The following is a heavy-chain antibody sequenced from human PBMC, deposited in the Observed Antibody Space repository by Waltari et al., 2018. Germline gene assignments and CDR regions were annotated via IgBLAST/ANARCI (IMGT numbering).Heavy chain of an antibody. J-gene: IGHJ4*02. D-gene: IGHD4-17*01. Sequence: VQLVESGGGVVPPGRSLRLSCAASGFTFSSYGMPWVRQAPGKGLEWVANIKQDGSEKYYVDSVKGRFTISRDNAKNSLYLQMNSLRAEDTAVYYCARVQYGDYDYWGQGTLVTVSS. CDR2: IKQDGSEK. CDR1: GFTFSSYG. V-gene: IGHV3-7*01. CDR3: ARVQYGDYDY.